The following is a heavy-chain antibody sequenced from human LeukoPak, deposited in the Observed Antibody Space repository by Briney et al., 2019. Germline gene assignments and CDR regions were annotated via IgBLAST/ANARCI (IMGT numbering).Heavy chain of an antibody. Sequence: GASVKVSCKASGFTFTSSAMQWVRQARGQRLEWIGWIVVGSGNTNYAQKFQERVTITRDMSTSTAYMELSRLRSDDTAVYYCARSGYNIFDYWGQGTLVTVSS. V-gene: IGHV1-58*02. CDR1: GFTFTSSA. CDR2: IVVGSGNT. CDR3: ARSGYNIFDY. J-gene: IGHJ4*02. D-gene: IGHD1-1*01.